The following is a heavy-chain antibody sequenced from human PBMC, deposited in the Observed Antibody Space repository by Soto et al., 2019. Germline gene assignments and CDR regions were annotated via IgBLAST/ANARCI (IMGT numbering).Heavy chain of an antibody. CDR3: ARLAGTTSRWFDP. V-gene: IGHV4-59*08. D-gene: IGHD1-7*01. CDR1: GGKISSYY. CDR2: IYYSGST. J-gene: IGHJ5*02. Sequence: SETLSLTSTVSGGKISSYYWSWIRQPPGKGLEWIGYIYYSGSTNYNPSLKSRVTISVDTSKNQFSLKLSSVTAADTAVYYCARLAGTTSRWFDPWGQGTLVTVSS.